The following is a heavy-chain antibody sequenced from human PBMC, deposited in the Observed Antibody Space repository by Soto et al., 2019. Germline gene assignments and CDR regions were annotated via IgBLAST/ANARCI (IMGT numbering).Heavy chain of an antibody. J-gene: IGHJ4*02. D-gene: IGHD2-2*02. CDR1: GFIFSRYS. Sequence: GSLRLSCAVSGFIFSRYSMNWVRQAPGKGLEWVSSIGTSGSYIYDTDSVKGRFTISRDNTKDSLYLQMNSLRAEDTAIYYCARGSASIALDYWGQGTPVTVSS. CDR2: IGTSGSYI. CDR3: ARGSASIALDY. V-gene: IGHV3-21*01.